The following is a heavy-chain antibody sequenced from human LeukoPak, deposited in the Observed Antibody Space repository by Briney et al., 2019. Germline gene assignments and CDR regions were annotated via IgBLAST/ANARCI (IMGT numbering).Heavy chain of an antibody. Sequence: NTGESLKISCKSSGYSFTSYWISWVRQMPGKGLEWMGRIDPSDSYTNYSPSFQGHVTISADKSISTAYLQWSSLKASDTAMFYWARPLGDWLGKYPYLGQGTLVTVSS. CDR3: ARPLGDWLGKYPY. CDR1: GYSFTSYW. D-gene: IGHD2-21*01. V-gene: IGHV5-10-1*01. CDR2: IDPSDSYT. J-gene: IGHJ4*02.